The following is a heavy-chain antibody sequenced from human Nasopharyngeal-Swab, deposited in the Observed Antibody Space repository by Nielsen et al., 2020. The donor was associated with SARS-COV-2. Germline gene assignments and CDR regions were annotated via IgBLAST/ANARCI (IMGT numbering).Heavy chain of an antibody. Sequence: SVKVSCKASGGTFSSYAISWVRQAPGQGLEWMGGIIPIFGTANYAQKFQGRVTITADESTSTAYMELSSLRSEDTAVYYCARDIDIVVVPAAIGGDYWGQGTLVTVSS. CDR2: IIPIFGTA. CDR1: GGTFSSYA. D-gene: IGHD2-2*01. CDR3: ARDIDIVVVPAAIGGDY. V-gene: IGHV1-69*13. J-gene: IGHJ4*02.